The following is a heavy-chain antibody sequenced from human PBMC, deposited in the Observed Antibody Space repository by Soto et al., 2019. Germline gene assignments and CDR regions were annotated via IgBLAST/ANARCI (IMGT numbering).Heavy chain of an antibody. D-gene: IGHD5-12*01. Sequence: SETLSLTCTVFGGSISSYYWSWIRQPPGKGLEWIGYIYYSGSTNYNPSLKSRVTISVDTSKNQFSLKLSSVTAADTAVYYCARMLATIGDWFDPWGQGTLVTVSS. CDR2: IYYSGST. CDR3: ARMLATIGDWFDP. J-gene: IGHJ5*02. CDR1: GGSISSYY. V-gene: IGHV4-59*01.